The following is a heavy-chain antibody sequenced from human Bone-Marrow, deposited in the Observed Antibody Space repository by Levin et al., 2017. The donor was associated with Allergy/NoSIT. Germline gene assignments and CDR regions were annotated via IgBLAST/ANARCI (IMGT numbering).Heavy chain of an antibody. D-gene: IGHD7-27*01. J-gene: IGHJ5*02. CDR3: ARQMAWGWFDP. Sequence: GGSLRLSCAASGFTFTSYGINWVRQAPGEGLEWISYISTNNVTVYYADSVKGRFTVSRDNAKKSVHLQMNSLRVEDTGIYFCARQMAWGWFDPWGQGTLVSVSS. CDR1: GFTFTSYG. CDR2: ISTNNVTV. V-gene: IGHV3-48*04.